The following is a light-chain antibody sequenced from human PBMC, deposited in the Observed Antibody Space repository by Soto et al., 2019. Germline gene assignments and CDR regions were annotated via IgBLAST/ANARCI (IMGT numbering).Light chain of an antibody. J-gene: IGKJ1*01. V-gene: IGKV3-20*01. Sequence: ESVLTQSPGTLSLSPGEKATLSCRASQSVSSSYLAWYQQKPGQAPRLLIYGASSRATGIPDRFSSSGSGTDFTLTDSRLEPEDFAVYYCQQFGSSSWTFGQGTKVKIK. CDR1: QSVSSSY. CDR3: QQFGSSSWT. CDR2: GAS.